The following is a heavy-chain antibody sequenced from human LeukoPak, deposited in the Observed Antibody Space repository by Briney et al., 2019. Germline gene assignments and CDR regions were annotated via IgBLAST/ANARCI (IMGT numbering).Heavy chain of an antibody. J-gene: IGHJ4*02. D-gene: IGHD1-1*01. CDR2: IYYSGST. CDR3: ARQGWNDGGLH. CDR1: GGSISSSSYY. V-gene: IGHV4-39*01. Sequence: SETLSLTCTVSGGSISSSSYYRGWIRQPPGKGLEWIGSIYYSGSTYYNPSLKSRVTISVDTSKNQFSLKLSSVTAADTAVYYSARQGWNDGGLHWGQGTLVTVSS.